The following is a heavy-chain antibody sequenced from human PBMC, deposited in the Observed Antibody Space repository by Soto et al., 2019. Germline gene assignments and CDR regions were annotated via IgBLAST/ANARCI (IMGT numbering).Heavy chain of an antibody. CDR1: GGTFSSYT. J-gene: IGHJ4*02. V-gene: IGHV1-69*04. CDR2: IIPILGIA. D-gene: IGHD2-21*02. Sequence: EASVKVSCKASGGTFSSYTISWVRQAPGQGLEWMGRIIPILGIANYAQKFQGRVTITADKSTSTAYMELSSLRSEDTAVYYCARDSGTTGDSRAYFDYWGQGTLVTVSS. CDR3: ARDSGTTGDSRAYFDY.